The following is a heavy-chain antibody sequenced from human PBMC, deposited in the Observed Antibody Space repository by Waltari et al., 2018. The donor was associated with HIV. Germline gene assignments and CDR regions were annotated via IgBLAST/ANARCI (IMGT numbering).Heavy chain of an antibody. V-gene: IGHV3-30*18. D-gene: IGHD3-22*01. J-gene: IGHJ4*02. CDR2: ISYDTTNI. Sequence: QVQLVESGGGVVQPGGSLRLSCAASGLAFFHRYGMHWVRQAPGKGLEWVATISYDTTNIYYVESVRGRFTISIDNSKNTVYLQMNSLRGEDTAVYYCAKDRRQGFYYDSSGERPFDYWGQGTLVTVSS. CDR1: GLAFFHRYG. CDR3: AKDRRQGFYYDSSGERPFDY.